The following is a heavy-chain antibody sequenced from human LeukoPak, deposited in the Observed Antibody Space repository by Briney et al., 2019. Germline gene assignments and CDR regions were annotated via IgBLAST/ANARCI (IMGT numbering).Heavy chain of an antibody. J-gene: IGHJ4*02. D-gene: IGHD6-6*01. CDR3: ARYSSSSSLDY. V-gene: IGHV1-46*01. CDR1: RYTFTNYF. CDR2: IKPSGDDA. Sequence: ASVKVSCKASRYTFTNYFMHWVRQAPGQGLEWMGLIKPSGDDASYAQKFQGRVTMTRDTSTSTVYMELSSLRSEDTALYYCARYSSSSSLDYWGQGTLVTVSS.